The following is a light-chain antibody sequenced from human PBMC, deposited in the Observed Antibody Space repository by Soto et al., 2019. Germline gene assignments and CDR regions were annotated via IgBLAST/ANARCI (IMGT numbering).Light chain of an antibody. CDR2: EDY. CDR3: QSYDSSLSGSV. V-gene: IGLV2-14*02. CDR1: NTDVENYNF. J-gene: IGLJ7*01. Sequence: QSALTQPASVSGSPGQSITTACTGINTDVENYNFVSWYQQHPGKAPKLMIYEDYKRPSGVSNRFSGSKSGNTASLTISGLQTEDEADYYCQSYDSSLSGSVFGGGTQLTVL.